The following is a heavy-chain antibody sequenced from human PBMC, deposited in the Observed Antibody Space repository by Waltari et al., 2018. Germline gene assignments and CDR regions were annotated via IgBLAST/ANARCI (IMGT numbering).Heavy chain of an antibody. Sequence: QVQLVQSGAEVKKPGSSVKVSCKASGGTFSSYAISWVRQAPGQGLEWMGGIIPICGTANYAQKFQGRVTITADESTSTAYMELSSLRSEDTAVYYCARSPYYYDSSGYQNWFDPWGQGTLVTVSS. CDR1: GGTFSSYA. J-gene: IGHJ5*02. CDR2: IIPICGTA. D-gene: IGHD3-22*01. V-gene: IGHV1-69*12. CDR3: ARSPYYYDSSGYQNWFDP.